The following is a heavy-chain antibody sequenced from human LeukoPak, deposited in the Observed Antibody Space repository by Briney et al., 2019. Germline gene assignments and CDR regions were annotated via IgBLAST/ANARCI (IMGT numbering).Heavy chain of an antibody. D-gene: IGHD2-2*02. Sequence: PSQTLSLTCTVSGGSISNNFFWSWIRQPPGKGLDWIGYIHHSGKTYFHPSHKSRVTISVDMSKNQFSLKLSPVTAADTAVYYCARLKLDCTSAACHTGYFDYWGQGTLVTVPS. CDR1: GGSISNNFF. J-gene: IGHJ4*02. V-gene: IGHV4-30-4*08. CDR2: IHHSGKT. CDR3: ARLKLDCTSAACHTGYFDY.